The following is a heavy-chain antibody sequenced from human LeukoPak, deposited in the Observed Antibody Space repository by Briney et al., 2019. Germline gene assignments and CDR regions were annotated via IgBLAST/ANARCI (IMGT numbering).Heavy chain of an antibody. J-gene: IGHJ4*02. V-gene: IGHV3-23*01. Sequence: GGSLRLSCAASGFTFSSYAMSWVRQAPGKGLEWVSTIGGGGGSTYYADSVKGRFTISRDNAKNSLYLQMNSLRAEDTAVYYCARSLYCSSTSCYGFDYWGQGTLVTVSS. D-gene: IGHD2-2*01. CDR1: GFTFSSYA. CDR3: ARSLYCSSTSCYGFDY. CDR2: IGGGGGST.